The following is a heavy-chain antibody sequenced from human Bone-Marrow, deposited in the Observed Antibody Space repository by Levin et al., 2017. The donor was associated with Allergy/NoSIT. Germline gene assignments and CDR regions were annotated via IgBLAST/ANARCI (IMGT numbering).Heavy chain of an antibody. D-gene: IGHD3-22*01. CDR1: GYTFTDYY. J-gene: IGHJ3*02. Sequence: ASVKVSCKASGYTFTDYYMNWVRQAPGQGLEWMGWINPNSGGTNYAQKFQGRVTMTRDTSISTAYMELSGLRSDDTAVYYCARDPDYYDRAFDIWGQGTMVPVSS. V-gene: IGHV1-2*02. CDR3: ARDPDYYDRAFDI. CDR2: INPNSGGT.